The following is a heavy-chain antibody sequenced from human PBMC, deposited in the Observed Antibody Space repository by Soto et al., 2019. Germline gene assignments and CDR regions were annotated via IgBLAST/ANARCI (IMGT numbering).Heavy chain of an antibody. V-gene: IGHV1-18*01. CDR3: ARDGPLNNYSSGNYSGYYYYSMDV. CDR2: ISAYNGNT. Sequence: ASVKGSCKASGYTFTSYGISWVRQAPGQGLEWMGWISAYNGNTNYAQKLQGRVTMTTDTSTSTAYMELRSLRSDDTAVYYCARDGPLNNYSSGNYSGYYYYSMDVWGQGTTVTGSS. J-gene: IGHJ6*02. D-gene: IGHD3-22*01. CDR1: GYTFTSYG.